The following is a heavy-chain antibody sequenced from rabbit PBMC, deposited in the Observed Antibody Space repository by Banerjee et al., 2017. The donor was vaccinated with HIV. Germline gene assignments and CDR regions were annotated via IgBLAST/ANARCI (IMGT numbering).Heavy chain of an antibody. J-gene: IGHJ4*01. D-gene: IGHD7-1*01. V-gene: IGHV1S45*01. CDR1: GFDFSSYYM. CDR3: ARDSYGTGGLLHL. CDR2: IDPVFGST. Sequence: QEQLKETGGGLVQPGGSLTLSCKASGFDFSSYYMSWVRQAPGKGLEWIGYIDPVFGSTYYASWVNGRFTISKTSSTTVTLQMTSLTAADTATYFCARDSYGTGGLLHLWGPGTLVTVS.